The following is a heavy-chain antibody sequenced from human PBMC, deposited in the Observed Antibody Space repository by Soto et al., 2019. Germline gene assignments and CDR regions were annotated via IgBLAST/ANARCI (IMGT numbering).Heavy chain of an antibody. CDR3: AKVIRADSTSSNFYYYSGLDV. V-gene: IGHV3-30*18. Sequence: QVQLVESGGGVGQPGRSLRLSCAASGFTFRTYGMHWVRQAPGKGLEWLAVISNNGINKYYADSVKGRFTISRDNSRDTLFLQMNSLRGEDTAIYYCAKVIRADSTSSNFYYYSGLDVWGQGTTVTVSS. D-gene: IGHD6-6*01. J-gene: IGHJ6*02. CDR2: ISNNGINK. CDR1: GFTFRTYG.